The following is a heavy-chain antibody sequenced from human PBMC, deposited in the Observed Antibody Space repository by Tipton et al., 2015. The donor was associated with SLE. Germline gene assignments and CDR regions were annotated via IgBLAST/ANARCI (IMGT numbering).Heavy chain of an antibody. J-gene: IGHJ3*01. D-gene: IGHD2-21*01. V-gene: IGHV4-39*07. CDR3: ASRTTPLPHWVGDIFDV. CDR2: VFYSGTT. CDR1: GGSITPGSYY. Sequence: TLSLTCTVSGGSITPGSYYWGWIRQPPGKGLEWIGSVFYSGTTYYNPSLKSRVTISVDTSKNQFSLKLNSVTAADTAVYYCASRTTPLPHWVGDIFDVWGQGSMVTVSS.